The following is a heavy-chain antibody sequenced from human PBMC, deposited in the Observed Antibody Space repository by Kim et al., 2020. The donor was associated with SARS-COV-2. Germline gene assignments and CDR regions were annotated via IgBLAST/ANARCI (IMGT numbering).Heavy chain of an antibody. J-gene: IGHJ4*02. V-gene: IGHV3-23*01. D-gene: IGHD2-2*01. CDR2: IGITGGNT. CDR3: TKRTSGAWPFDY. CDR1: GFTFTSYA. Sequence: GGSLRLSCEASGFTFTSYAMTWVRQAPGKGLEWVASIGITGGNTYYADSVKGRFTISRDNSRDTLFQHMNSLRAEDTAVYYCTKRTSGAWPFDYWGQGTLVTVSA.